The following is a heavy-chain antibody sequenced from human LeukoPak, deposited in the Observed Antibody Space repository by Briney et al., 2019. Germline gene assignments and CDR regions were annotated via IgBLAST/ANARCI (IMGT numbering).Heavy chain of an antibody. J-gene: IGHJ4*02. CDR1: GGSISSSSYY. V-gene: IGHV4-39*07. D-gene: IGHD6-19*01. Sequence: SETLSLTCTVSGGSISSSSYYWGWIRQPPGKGLEWIGSIYYSGSTYYNPSLKSRVTISVDTSKNQFSLKLSSVTAADTAVYYCAGSGWYISPFDYWGQGTLVTVSS. CDR2: IYYSGST. CDR3: AGSGWYISPFDY.